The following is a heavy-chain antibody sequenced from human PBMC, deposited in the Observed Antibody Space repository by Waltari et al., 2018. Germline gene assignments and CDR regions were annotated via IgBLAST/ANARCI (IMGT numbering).Heavy chain of an antibody. CDR2: IKEDGSEK. CDR1: GFTFSSYW. J-gene: IGHJ3*02. Sequence: EVQLVESGGDLVQPGGSLRLSCAASGFTFSSYWMCWVRQAPGKGLEWGANIKEDGSEKYYVDSVKGRFTNSRDNAKNSLYLQMNSLRAEDSAVYYCARTQWDSTSRRAFDIWGQGTVVTVSS. CDR3: ARTQWDSTSRRAFDI. V-gene: IGHV3-7*01. D-gene: IGHD1-26*01.